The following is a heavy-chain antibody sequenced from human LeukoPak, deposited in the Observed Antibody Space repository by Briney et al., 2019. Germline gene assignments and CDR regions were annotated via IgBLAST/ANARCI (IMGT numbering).Heavy chain of an antibody. V-gene: IGHV3-21*01. CDR3: ARGLVGGTTSDFDY. CDR1: GFVFTTYS. CDR2: IDSSGTYI. Sequence: TGGSLRLSCAASGFVFTTYSMNWVRQAPGKGLEWVSSIDSSGTYIYYADSVKGRLTISRDNAKNSLYLQMNSLKAEDAAVYYCARGLVGGTTSDFDYWGQGALVTVSS. D-gene: IGHD1-26*01. J-gene: IGHJ4*02.